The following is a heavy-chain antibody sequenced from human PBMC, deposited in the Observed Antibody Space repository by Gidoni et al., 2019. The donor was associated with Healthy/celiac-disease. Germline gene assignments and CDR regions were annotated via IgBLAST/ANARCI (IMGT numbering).Heavy chain of an antibody. CDR3: AREVTELGVVEFYYYYGMDV. CDR1: GFTFSSYS. D-gene: IGHD3-3*01. V-gene: IGHV3-21*01. Sequence: EVQLVESGGGLVKPGGSLRLSCAASGFTFSSYSMNWVRQAPGKGLEWVSSISSSSSYIYYADSVKGRFTISRDNAKNSLYLQMNSLRAEDTAVYYCAREVTELGVVEFYYYYGMDVWGQGTTVTVSS. J-gene: IGHJ6*02. CDR2: ISSSSSYI.